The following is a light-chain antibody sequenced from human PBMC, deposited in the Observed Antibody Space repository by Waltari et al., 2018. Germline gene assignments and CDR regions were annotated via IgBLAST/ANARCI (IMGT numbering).Light chain of an antibody. CDR2: EVN. Sequence: QSALTQPPSASGSPGQSVTISCTGTSRDVGGYNYVPWSQQYPAKAPKLMLYEVNKRPSGVPDRFSGSKSGNTASLPVSGLQAEDEADYYGSSYAGADTVVFGGGTKLTVL. CDR1: SRDVGGYNY. J-gene: IGLJ3*02. V-gene: IGLV2-8*01. CDR3: SSYAGADTVV.